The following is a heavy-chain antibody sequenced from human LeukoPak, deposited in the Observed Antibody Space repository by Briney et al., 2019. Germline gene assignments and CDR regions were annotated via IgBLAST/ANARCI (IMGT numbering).Heavy chain of an antibody. CDR3: AGITIFGVVII. J-gene: IGHJ4*02. V-gene: IGHV4-4*08. Sequence: SETLSLTCTVSGGYISNYYWSWIRQPPGKGLEWIGYIHPSGSTNYNPSLKSRVTISVDTSKNQFSLKLSSVAAADTAVYYCAGITIFGVVIIWGQGTLVTVSS. D-gene: IGHD3-3*01. CDR1: GGYISNYY. CDR2: IHPSGST.